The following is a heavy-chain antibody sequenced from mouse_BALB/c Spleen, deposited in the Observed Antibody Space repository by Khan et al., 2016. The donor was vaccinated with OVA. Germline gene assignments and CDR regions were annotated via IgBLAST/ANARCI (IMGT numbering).Heavy chain of an antibody. CDR2: LYPGDGNT. CDR3: LRGGITTGYFDY. D-gene: IGHD1-1*01. CDR1: GYTFTSYW. V-gene: IGHV1-87*01. J-gene: IGHJ2*01. Sequence: QVQLKQSGTELARPGASVKLSCKASGYTFTSYWMQWVKQRPGQGLEWIGALYPGDGNTRYTQKFKGKATLTADKSSSTAYMQLSSLASEDSAVYFCLRGGITTGYFDYWGQGTTLTVSS.